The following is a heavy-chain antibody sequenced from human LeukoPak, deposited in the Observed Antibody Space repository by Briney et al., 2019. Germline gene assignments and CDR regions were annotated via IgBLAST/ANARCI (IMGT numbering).Heavy chain of an antibody. CDR2: TYNSGRT. D-gene: IGHD3-22*01. Sequence: SETLSLTCSVSGGSISSYYWSWIRQPPGQGLEWIGYTYNSGRTNYNPSLKSRAAISVNTSKNPFSLKLSSVTAEDKAVYYCARARYYYDSSGDSYYFDYWGQGTLVTVSS. J-gene: IGHJ4*02. CDR1: GGSISSYY. CDR3: ARARYYYDSSGDSYYFDY. V-gene: IGHV4-59*12.